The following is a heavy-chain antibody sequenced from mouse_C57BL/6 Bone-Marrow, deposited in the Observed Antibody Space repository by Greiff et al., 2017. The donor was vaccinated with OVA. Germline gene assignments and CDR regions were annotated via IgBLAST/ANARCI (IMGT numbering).Heavy chain of an antibody. CDR1: GYTFTSYW. CDR3: ASLLWFAY. D-gene: IGHD2-10*01. J-gene: IGHJ3*01. Sequence: QVQLQQPGAELVRPGTSVKLSCKASGYTFTSYWMHWVKQRPGQGLEWIGVIDPSDSYTNYNQKFKGKATLTVDTSSSTAYMQLGSLTSEDSAVYYCASLLWFAYWGQGTLVTVSA. CDR2: IDPSDSYT. V-gene: IGHV1-59*01.